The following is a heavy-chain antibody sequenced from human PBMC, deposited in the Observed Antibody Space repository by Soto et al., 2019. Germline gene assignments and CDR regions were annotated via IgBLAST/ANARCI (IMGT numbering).Heavy chain of an antibody. CDR1: VDSVSSNSAA. D-gene: IGHD6-13*01. Sequence: SQTLSLTCAISVDSVSSNSAAWNWIRQSPSRGLEWLGRTYYRSKWYNDYAVSVKSRITINPDTSKNQFSLQLNSVTPEDTAVYYCARGGGSHIAAAGTSGDYYYYGMDVWGQGTTVTVSS. V-gene: IGHV6-1*01. CDR3: ARGGGSHIAAAGTSGDYYYYGMDV. J-gene: IGHJ6*02. CDR2: TYYRSKWYN.